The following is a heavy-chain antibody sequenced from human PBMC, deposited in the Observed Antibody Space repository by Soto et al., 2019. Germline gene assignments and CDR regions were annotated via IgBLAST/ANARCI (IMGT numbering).Heavy chain of an antibody. J-gene: IGHJ5*02. CDR2: ISANGGSI. V-gene: IGHV3-23*01. CDR1: GFPFCDHA. Sequence: GVSLRISCVGSGFPFCDHAIRWVPQAPGRGLEWVSAISANGGSIQHADSVKGRFSVSRDNAKNTVYLQMDNLRTEDSAVYYCAKDRYYDTPGWFDPWGQGSRVTVSS. CDR3: AKDRYYDTPGWFDP. D-gene: IGHD3-22*01.